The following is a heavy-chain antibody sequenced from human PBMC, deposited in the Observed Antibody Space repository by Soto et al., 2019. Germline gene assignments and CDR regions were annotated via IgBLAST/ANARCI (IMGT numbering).Heavy chain of an antibody. V-gene: IGHV3-23*01. CDR1: GSTFSSSA. D-gene: IGHD6-19*01. CDR2: VSGSGGTT. Sequence: GGSLRLSCAASGSTFSSSAMSWVRQAPGKGLEWVSAVSGSGGTTYYADSVRGRFTISRDNSKNTLYLQMNSLRAEDTAIYFCARCTVDTIVTSGWCHYLDPWGQGTLVTVSS. CDR3: ARCTVDTIVTSGWCHYLDP. J-gene: IGHJ5*02.